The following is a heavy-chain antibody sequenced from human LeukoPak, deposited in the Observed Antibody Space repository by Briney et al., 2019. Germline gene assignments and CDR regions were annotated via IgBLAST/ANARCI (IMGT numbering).Heavy chain of an antibody. V-gene: IGHV4-38-2*02. CDR3: ARSRITMVRGGPSYFDY. D-gene: IGHD3-10*01. CDR1: GYSISSGYY. CDR2: IYYSGST. Sequence: SETLSLTCTVSGYSISSGYYWGWIRQPPGKGLEWIGSIYYSGSTYYNPSLKSRVTVSVDTSKNQFSLKLSSVTAADTAVYYCARSRITMVRGGPSYFDYWGQGTLVTVSS. J-gene: IGHJ4*02.